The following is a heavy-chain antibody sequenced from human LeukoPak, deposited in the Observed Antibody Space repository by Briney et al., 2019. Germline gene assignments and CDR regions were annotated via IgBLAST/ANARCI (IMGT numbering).Heavy chain of an antibody. CDR2: IYYSGST. Sequence: PSETLSLTCTVSGGSISSSSYYWGWIRQPPGTGLDWIGRIYYSGSTYYNPYLKSRVTISVDTSKNQFSLKLSSVTAADTAVYYCARGYYDSSGYYPTAHTVDYWGQGTLVTVSS. CDR3: ARGYYDSSGYYPTAHTVDY. D-gene: IGHD3-22*01. J-gene: IGHJ4*02. V-gene: IGHV4-39*01. CDR1: GGSISSSSYY.